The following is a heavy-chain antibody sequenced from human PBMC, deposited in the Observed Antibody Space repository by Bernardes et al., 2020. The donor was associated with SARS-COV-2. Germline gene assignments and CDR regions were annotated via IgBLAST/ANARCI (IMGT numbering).Heavy chain of an antibody. CDR2: VSSYSATT. Sequence: ASVKVSCKASSYTFSSYGINWVRQAPGQGLEWMGWVSSYSATTRYAQKFQGRVTMTTDTTTSTTYMELGSLTSDDTAVYYCARVDCTTTNCYNIKTWFDPWGQGTLVTVSS. D-gene: IGHD2-2*02. V-gene: IGHV1-18*01. CDR3: ARVDCTTTNCYNIKTWFDP. CDR1: SYTFSSYG. J-gene: IGHJ5*02.